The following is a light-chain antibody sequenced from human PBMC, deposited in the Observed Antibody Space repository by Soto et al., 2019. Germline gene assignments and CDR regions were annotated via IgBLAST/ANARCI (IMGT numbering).Light chain of an antibody. Sequence: DIVMTQSPDSLAVSLGERAAINCKSSQSVLYSSNNYNYLAWYQQKPGQPPKLLIYWASTRESGVPDRFSGXXXXXDXXLTISSLQAEDVAVYYCQQYLTLPPTFGQGTKVEI. J-gene: IGKJ1*01. CDR1: QSVLYSSNNYNY. CDR2: WAS. V-gene: IGKV4-1*01. CDR3: QQYLTLPPT.